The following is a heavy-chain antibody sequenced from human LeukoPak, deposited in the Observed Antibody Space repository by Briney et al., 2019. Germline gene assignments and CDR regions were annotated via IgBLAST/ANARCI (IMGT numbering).Heavy chain of an antibody. V-gene: IGHV3-23*01. J-gene: IGHJ3*02. Sequence: PGGSLRLSCVASGFTFSGNWMSWVRQAPGKGLEWVSGISASGDVTFHADPLKGRFTISRDNSKNTLYLQMDSLRAEDTAKYYCAKSLLTTASGTGRAFDIWGQGTVVTVSA. D-gene: IGHD1-26*01. CDR3: AKSLLTTASGTGRAFDI. CDR1: GFTFSGNW. CDR2: ISASGDVT.